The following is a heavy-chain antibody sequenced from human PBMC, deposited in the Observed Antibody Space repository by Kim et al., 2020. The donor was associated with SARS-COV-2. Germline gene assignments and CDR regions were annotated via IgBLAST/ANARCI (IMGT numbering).Heavy chain of an antibody. CDR3: ARGWATIKYYFDY. D-gene: IGHD5-12*01. CDR2: ITSSGSAI. J-gene: IGHJ4*02. CDR1: GFTFSYFE. V-gene: IGHV3-48*03. Sequence: GGSLRLSCVVSGFTFSYFEMNWVRQAPGKGLEWVAYITSSGSAIQYTDSVKGRFTISRDSAENSLYLQMNSLRAEDTAVYYCARGWATIKYYFDYWGQGTLVTVSS.